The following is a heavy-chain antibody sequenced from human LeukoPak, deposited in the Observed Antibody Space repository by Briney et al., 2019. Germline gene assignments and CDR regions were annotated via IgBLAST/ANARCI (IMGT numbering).Heavy chain of an antibody. J-gene: IGHJ3*02. CDR2: ISSSSSYI. V-gene: IGHV3-21*01. CDR3: ARISIHDAFDI. Sequence: TGRSLRLSCAASGFTFSSYGMNWVRQAPGKGLEWVSSISSSSSYIYYADSVKGRFTISRDNAKNSLYLQMNSLRAEDTAVYYCARISIHDAFDIWGQGTMVTVSS. CDR1: GFTFSSYG. D-gene: IGHD6-6*01.